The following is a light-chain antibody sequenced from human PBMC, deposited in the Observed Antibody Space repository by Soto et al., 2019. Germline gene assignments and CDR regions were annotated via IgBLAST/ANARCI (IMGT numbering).Light chain of an antibody. J-gene: IGKJ4*01. CDR2: DAS. CDR3: QQRSNWPLLP. CDR1: QSVSSY. V-gene: IGKV3-11*01. Sequence: EIVLTQSPATLSLSPGERATLSCRASQSVSSYLAWYQQKPGQAPRLLIYDASNRATGIPARFSGSGSGTDFTLTISSIEPDDFSVYYCQQRSNWPLLPFGGGTKVDI.